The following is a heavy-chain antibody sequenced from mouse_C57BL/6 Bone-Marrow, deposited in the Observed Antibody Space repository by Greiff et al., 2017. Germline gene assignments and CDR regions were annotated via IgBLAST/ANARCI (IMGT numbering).Heavy chain of an antibody. V-gene: IGHV1-69*01. CDR2: IDPSGSYT. D-gene: IGHD2-3*01. CDR3: ARSGGYYWFAY. Sequence: QVQLQQPGAELVMPGASVKLSCKASGYTFTSYWMHWVKQGPGQGLEWIGEIDPSGSYTNYNQKFKGKSTLTVDKSSSTAYMQLSSLTSEDSAVYYCARSGGYYWFAYWGQGTLVTVSA. CDR1: GYTFTSYW. J-gene: IGHJ3*01.